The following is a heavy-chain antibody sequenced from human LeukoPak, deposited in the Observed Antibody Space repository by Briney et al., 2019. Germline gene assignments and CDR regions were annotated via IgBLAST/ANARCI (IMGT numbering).Heavy chain of an antibody. D-gene: IGHD2-21*01. J-gene: IGHJ5*02. CDR2: INPNVGAT. Sequence: ASVKVSCKASGYTFTDYYMHWVRQAPGQGPEWMGWINPNVGATNYAQKFQGRVTMTRDTSIGTAYMEMSWLTSDDTAIYYCARADRLHGGPYLIGPWGQGTLVTVSS. V-gene: IGHV1-2*02. CDR3: ARADRLHGGPYLIGP. CDR1: GYTFTDYY.